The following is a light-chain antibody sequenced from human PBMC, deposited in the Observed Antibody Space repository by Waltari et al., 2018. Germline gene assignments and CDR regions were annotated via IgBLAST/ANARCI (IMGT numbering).Light chain of an antibody. CDR2: GNS. Sequence: QSALTQEASVSGTVGQKVTLSCTGNSNNVGSYSVGWYQQISHGATKTVRLGNSLPSGIPDRSSGSKSGPTASLTISGLQPEDEADYYCSTWDYSLSAQVFGAGTKLTVL. CDR3: STWDYSLSAQV. J-gene: IGLJ3*02. V-gene: IGLV1-44*01. CDR1: SNNVGSYS.